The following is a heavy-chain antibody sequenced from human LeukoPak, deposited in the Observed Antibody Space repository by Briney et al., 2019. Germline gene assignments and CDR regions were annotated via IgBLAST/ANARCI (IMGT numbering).Heavy chain of an antibody. D-gene: IGHD3-10*01. V-gene: IGHV4-39*01. J-gene: IGHJ3*02. CDR1: GGSISSSSYY. Sequence: SETLSLTCTVSGGSISSSSYYWGWIRQPPGKGLEWIGSIYYSGSTYYNPSLKSRVTISVDTSKNQFSLKLSSVTAADTAVYYCARPGRFGELLFGAFDIWGQGTMVTVSS. CDR3: ARPGRFGELLFGAFDI. CDR2: IYYSGST.